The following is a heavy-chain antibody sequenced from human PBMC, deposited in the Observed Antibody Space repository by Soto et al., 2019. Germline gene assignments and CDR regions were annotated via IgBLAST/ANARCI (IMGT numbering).Heavy chain of an antibody. V-gene: IGHV4-30-4*01. J-gene: IGHJ4*02. D-gene: IGHD3-22*01. CDR2: IYYSGST. CDR3: ARVPYDSSGYYSYYFDY. CDR1: GGSISSGDYY. Sequence: SETLSLTCTVSGGSISSGDYYWSWIRQPPGKGLEWIGYIYYSGSTYYNPSLKSRVTITVDTSKNQFSLKLSSVTAADTAVYYCARVPYDSSGYYSYYFDYWGQGTLVTVSS.